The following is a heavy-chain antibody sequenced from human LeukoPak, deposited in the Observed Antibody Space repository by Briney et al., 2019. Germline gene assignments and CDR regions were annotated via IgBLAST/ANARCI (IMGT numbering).Heavy chain of an antibody. Sequence: ASVKVSCKAFGYTFTGYYMHWVRQAPGQGLEWMGRINPNSGGTNYAQKFQGRVTMTRDTSISTAYMELSRLRSDDTAVYYCARGPRLDSSGWYYGAFDIWGQGTMVTVSS. CDR2: INPNSGGT. CDR1: GYTFTGYY. CDR3: ARGPRLDSSGWYYGAFDI. D-gene: IGHD6-19*01. V-gene: IGHV1-2*06. J-gene: IGHJ3*02.